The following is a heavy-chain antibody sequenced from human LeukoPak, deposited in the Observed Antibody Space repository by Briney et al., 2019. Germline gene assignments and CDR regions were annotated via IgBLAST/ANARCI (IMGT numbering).Heavy chain of an antibody. Sequence: GASVKVSCNASGYTFTSYAMHWVRQAPGQRLEWMGWINAGNGNTKYSQKFQGRVTITRDTSASTAYMELSSLRSEDTAVYYCARTYYDYVWGSYRYTGYFDYWGQGTLVTVSS. CDR1: GYTFTSYA. J-gene: IGHJ4*02. CDR3: ARTYYDYVWGSYRYTGYFDY. CDR2: INAGNGNT. D-gene: IGHD3-16*02. V-gene: IGHV1-3*01.